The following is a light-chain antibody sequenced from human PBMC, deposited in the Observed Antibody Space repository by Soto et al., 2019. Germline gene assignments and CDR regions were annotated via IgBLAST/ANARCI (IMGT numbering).Light chain of an antibody. CDR3: SSYTTSSTLV. Sequence: QSVLTQPPSASGTPGQRVTITCSGSRSNIGDNHVYWYQQLPGTAPKLLIYSKNQRPAGVSDRFSGSKSGTSGTLAISGLRSEDEADYYCSSYTTSSTLVFGTGTKLAVL. CDR1: RSNIGDNH. CDR2: SKN. J-gene: IGLJ1*01. V-gene: IGLV1-47*02.